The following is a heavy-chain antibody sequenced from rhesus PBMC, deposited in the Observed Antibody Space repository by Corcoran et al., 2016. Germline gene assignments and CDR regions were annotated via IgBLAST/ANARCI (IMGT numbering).Heavy chain of an antibody. CDR1: GGSISSNY. CDR3: ARGSSVLYNRFGV. D-gene: IGHD4-29*01. J-gene: IGHJ5-1*01. Sequence: QLQLQESGPGLVKPSETLSLTCAVSGGSISSNYWSWIRQPPGKGLEWMGRISVSGGSTDSNPSLKSRVPISTDTSKTQFSLKLTSVTAADTAVYYCARGSSVLYNRFGVWGAGVLVTVSS. CDR2: ISVSGGST. V-gene: IGHV4-173*01.